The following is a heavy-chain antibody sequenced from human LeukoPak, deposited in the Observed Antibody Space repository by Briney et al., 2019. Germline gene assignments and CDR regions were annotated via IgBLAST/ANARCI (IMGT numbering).Heavy chain of an antibody. CDR2: ISYDGSNK. J-gene: IGHJ4*02. CDR3: AKGLSNPAVAGTGYFDY. D-gene: IGHD6-19*01. CDR1: GFTFSSYG. V-gene: IGHV3-30*18. Sequence: GGSLRLSCAASGFTFSSYGMHWVRQAPGKGLEWVAVISYDGSNKYYADSVKGRFTISRDNSKNTLYLQMNSLRAEDTAVHYCAKGLSNPAVAGTGYFDYWGQGTLVTVSS.